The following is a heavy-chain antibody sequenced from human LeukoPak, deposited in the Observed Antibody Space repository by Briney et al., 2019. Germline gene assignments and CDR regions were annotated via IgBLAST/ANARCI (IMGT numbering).Heavy chain of an antibody. D-gene: IGHD1-26*01. J-gene: IGHJ4*02. Sequence: GESLKISCKGSGCGFTNYWIGWVRQMPGKGLEWIGIIYPGDSDTRYSPSFQGQVTISADKSISTAYLQWSSLKASDSAMYYSARRRYGSHFDYWGQGTLVTVSS. CDR2: IYPGDSDT. V-gene: IGHV5-51*01. CDR1: GCGFTNYW. CDR3: ARRRYGSHFDY.